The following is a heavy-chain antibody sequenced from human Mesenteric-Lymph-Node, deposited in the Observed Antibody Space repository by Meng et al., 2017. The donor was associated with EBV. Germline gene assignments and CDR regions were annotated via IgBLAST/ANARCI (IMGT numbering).Heavy chain of an antibody. V-gene: IGHV4-61*01. CDR1: VGPVSSGNYY. CDR2: IYNSGST. J-gene: IGHJ4*02. Sequence: QVQLQESGPGLVKPSETLSLTCTVPVGPVSSGNYYWSWIRQPPGKGLEWIGYIYNSGSTNYNPALKSRVTISADTSKNQFSLKLSSVTAADTAVYYCARDSGGNSDNSAYYGLDYWGQGALVTVSS. CDR3: ARDSGGNSDNSAYYGLDY. D-gene: IGHD3-22*01.